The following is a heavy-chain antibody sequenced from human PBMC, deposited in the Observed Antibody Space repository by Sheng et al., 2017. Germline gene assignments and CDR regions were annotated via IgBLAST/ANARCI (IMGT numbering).Heavy chain of an antibody. D-gene: IGHD3-10*01. CDR3: ARDPDLSD. CDR1: GGSISSSSYY. Sequence: QLQLQESGPGLVKPSETLSLTCTVSGGSISSSSYYWGWIRQPPGKGLEWIGTIYYSGSTYYNPSLKSRVTISVDTSKNQFSLKLTSVTAADTAVYYCARDPDLSDWGQGTLVTVSS. J-gene: IGHJ4*02. V-gene: IGHV4-39*07. CDR2: IYYSGST.